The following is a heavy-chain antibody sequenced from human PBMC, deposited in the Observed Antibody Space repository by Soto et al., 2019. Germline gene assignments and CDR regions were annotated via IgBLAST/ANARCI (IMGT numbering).Heavy chain of an antibody. V-gene: IGHV1-58*01. CDR2: IVVGSGNT. CDR1: GFTFTSSA. Sequence: ASVKVSCKASGFTFTSSAVQWVRQARGQRLEWIGWIVVGSGNTNYAQKFQERVTITRDMSTSTAYMELSSLRSEDTAVYYCAAFTSYYDSSGYGFDYWGQGTLVTVSS. J-gene: IGHJ4*02. D-gene: IGHD3-22*01. CDR3: AAFTSYYDSSGYGFDY.